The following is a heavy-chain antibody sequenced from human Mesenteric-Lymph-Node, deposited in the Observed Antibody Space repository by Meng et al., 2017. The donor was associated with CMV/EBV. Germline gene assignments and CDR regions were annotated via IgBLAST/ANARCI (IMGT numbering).Heavy chain of an antibody. V-gene: IGHV3-11*04. D-gene: IGHD2-21*01. CDR3: ARFIDSYCGGDCFSYYYYGMDV. CDR2: ISSSGSTI. J-gene: IGHJ6*02. CDR1: GFTFSDYY. Sequence: GGSLRLSCAASGFTFSDYYMSWIRQAPGKGLEWVSYISSSGSTIYYADSVKGRITISRDNAKNSLYLQMNSLRAEDTAVYYCARFIDSYCGGDCFSYYYYGMDVWGQGTSVTVSS.